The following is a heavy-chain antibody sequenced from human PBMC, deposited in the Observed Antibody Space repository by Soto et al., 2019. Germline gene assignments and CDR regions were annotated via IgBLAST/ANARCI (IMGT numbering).Heavy chain of an antibody. CDR2: IYQSGST. CDR1: GNSISSAYN. Sequence: PSETLSRTCAVSGNSISSAYNLGWFRQPPWKGLEWLGTIYQSGSTYYNPSLKCRVTISVDTSKNQFSLKLRSVTAADTAVYFCARLTVTHESDYWGQGTLVTVSS. CDR3: ARLTVTHESDY. D-gene: IGHD4-17*01. J-gene: IGHJ4*02. V-gene: IGHV4-38-2*01.